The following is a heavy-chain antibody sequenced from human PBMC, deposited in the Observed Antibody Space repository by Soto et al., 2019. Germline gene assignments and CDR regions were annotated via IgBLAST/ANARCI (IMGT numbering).Heavy chain of an antibody. CDR2: TNAGNGNT. V-gene: IGHV1-3*01. D-gene: IGHD5-18*01. Sequence: GASVKVSCKASGYTFTSYAMHWVRQAPGQRLEWMGWTNAGNGNTKYSQKFQGRVTITRDTSASTAYMELSSLRSEDTAVYHCARDPSGYSLDDAFDIWGQGTMVTVSS. CDR3: ARDPSGYSLDDAFDI. J-gene: IGHJ3*02. CDR1: GYTFTSYA.